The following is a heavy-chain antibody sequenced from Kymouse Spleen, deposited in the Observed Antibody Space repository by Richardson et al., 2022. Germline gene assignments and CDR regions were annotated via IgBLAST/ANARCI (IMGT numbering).Heavy chain of an antibody. J-gene: IGHJ6*02. Sequence: QVQLVESGGGVVQPGRSLRLSCAASGFTFSSYGMHWVRQAPGKGLEWVAVISYDGSNKYYADSVKGRFTISRDNSKNTLYLQMNSLRAEDTAVYYCAKDQGWNYGFYYYYGMDVWGQGTTVTVSS. D-gene: IGHD1-7*01. CDR3: AKDQGWNYGFYYYYGMDV. CDR2: ISYDGSNK. V-gene: IGHV3-30*18. CDR1: GFTFSSYG.